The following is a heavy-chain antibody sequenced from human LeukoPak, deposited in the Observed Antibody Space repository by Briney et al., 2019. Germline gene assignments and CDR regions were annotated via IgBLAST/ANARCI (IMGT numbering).Heavy chain of an antibody. V-gene: IGHV4-61*02. CDR1: GDSISSSSYY. Sequence: SETLSLTCTVSGDSISSSSYYWGWIRQPAGKGLEWIGRIYSSGSTNYSPSLKSRVTISVDTSKNQFSLKLSSVTAADTAVYYCARGGSYYDILTGNFDYWGRGTLVTVSS. CDR3: ARGGSYYDILTGNFDY. J-gene: IGHJ4*02. CDR2: IYSSGST. D-gene: IGHD3-9*01.